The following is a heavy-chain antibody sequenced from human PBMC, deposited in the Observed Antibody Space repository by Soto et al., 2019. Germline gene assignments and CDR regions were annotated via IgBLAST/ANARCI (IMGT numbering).Heavy chain of an antibody. CDR3: ARPKRGYSGYDNWFDP. CDR2: IYYSGST. CDR1: GGSISSSSYY. V-gene: IGHV4-39*01. J-gene: IGHJ5*02. D-gene: IGHD5-12*01. Sequence: QLQLQESGPGLVKPSETLSLTCTVSGGSISSSSYYWGWIRQPPGKGLEWIGSIYYSGSTYYNPSLKSRVTISVDTSKNQFSLKLSSVTAADTAVYYCARPKRGYSGYDNWFDPWGQGTLVTVSS.